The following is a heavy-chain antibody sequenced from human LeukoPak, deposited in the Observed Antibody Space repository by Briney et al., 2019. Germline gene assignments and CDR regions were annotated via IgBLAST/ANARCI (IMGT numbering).Heavy chain of an antibody. CDR3: ARDPSVTAEGRNY. D-gene: IGHD4-17*01. CDR1: GFTFSSYA. J-gene: IGHJ4*02. Sequence: GGSLRLSCAASGFTFSSYAMSWVRQAPGKGLEWVSAITRDGSTFYADSAKGRFTISRDNSKNTLYLQMNSLRAEDTAVYYCARDPSVTAEGRNYWGQGTLVTVSS. CDR2: ITRDGST. V-gene: IGHV3-23*01.